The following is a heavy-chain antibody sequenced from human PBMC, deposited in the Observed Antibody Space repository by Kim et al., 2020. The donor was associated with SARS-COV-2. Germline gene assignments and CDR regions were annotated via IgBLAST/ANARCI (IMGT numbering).Heavy chain of an antibody. Sequence: ASVKVSCKASGYTFTGYYMHWVRQAPGQGLEWMGWLNPNSGGTNYAQQFQGRVTMTRDTSISTAYMELSRLRSDDTAVYYCARVGYDILTGYYTSYYYYGMDVWCQGTTVTVSS. CDR1: GYTFTGYY. CDR3: ARVGYDILTGYYTSYYYYGMDV. V-gene: IGHV1-2*02. J-gene: IGHJ6*02. D-gene: IGHD3-9*01. CDR2: LNPNSGGT.